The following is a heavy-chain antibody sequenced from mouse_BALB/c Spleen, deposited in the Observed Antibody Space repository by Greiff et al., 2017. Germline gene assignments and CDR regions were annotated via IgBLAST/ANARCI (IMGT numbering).Heavy chain of an antibody. J-gene: IGHJ2*01. D-gene: IGHD1-2*01. Sequence: EVKLMESGGGLVKPGGSLKLSCAASGFTFSSYAMSWVRQSPEKRLEWVAEISSGGSYTYYPDTVTGRFTISRDNAKNTLYLEMSSLRSEDTAMYYCAREGITTATYYFDYWGQGTTLTVSS. CDR2: ISSGGSYT. CDR1: GFTFSSYA. CDR3: AREGITTATYYFDY. V-gene: IGHV5-9-4*01.